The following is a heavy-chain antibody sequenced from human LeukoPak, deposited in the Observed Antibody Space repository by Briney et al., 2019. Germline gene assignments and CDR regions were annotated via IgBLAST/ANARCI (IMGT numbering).Heavy chain of an antibody. CDR1: GYSFTNYW. Sequence: PGESLKISCKGSGYSFTNYWIGWVRQMPGKGLEWMGLVWPDDSNTLYSPSFQGQVTISADKSSSTAYLQWSSLKASDTAMYYCARHDKWCFDLWGRGTLVTVSS. CDR2: VWPDDSNT. V-gene: IGHV5-51*01. CDR3: ARHDKWCFDL. J-gene: IGHJ2*01. D-gene: IGHD3-22*01.